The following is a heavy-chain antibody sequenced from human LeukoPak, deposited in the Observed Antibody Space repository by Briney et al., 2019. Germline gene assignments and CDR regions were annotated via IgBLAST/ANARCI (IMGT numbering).Heavy chain of an antibody. J-gene: IGHJ4*02. D-gene: IGHD5-24*01. CDR3: ARDQGRDGYNYEDY. CDR1: GFTVSSNY. Sequence: GGSLRLSCAASGFTVSSNYMSWVRQAPGKGLEWVSVIHSGGSTYYADSVKGRFTISRDNSKNTLYLQMNSLRAEDTAVYYCARDQGRDGYNYEDYRGQGTLVTVSS. V-gene: IGHV3-66*01. CDR2: IHSGGST.